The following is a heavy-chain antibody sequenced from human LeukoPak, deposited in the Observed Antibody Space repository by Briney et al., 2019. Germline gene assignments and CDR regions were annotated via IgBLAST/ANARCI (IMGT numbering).Heavy chain of an antibody. J-gene: IGHJ4*02. Sequence: SETLSLTSTLPVGSAYTSDYYSGWVRHPPRKWPEWIGDIFYTGKTNYTPSLKSRVSISIDTSKNQFSLKLTSVTAADTAVYYCARIFDSWGQGPLVSVSS. CDR1: VGSAYTSDYY. CDR2: IFYTGKT. V-gene: IGHV4-39*07. CDR3: ARIFDS.